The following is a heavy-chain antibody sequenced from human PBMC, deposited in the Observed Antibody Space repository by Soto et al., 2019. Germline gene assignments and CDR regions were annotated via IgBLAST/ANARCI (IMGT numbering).Heavy chain of an antibody. CDR2: IVPLFGTT. V-gene: IGHV1-69*01. Sequence: QAQLVQSGAELKKPGSSVKVSCKASGGNFSSYAISWLRQAPGQGLEWMGGIVPLFGTTNYAQKFKGRLIITADESTTTAYMELSSLRFEDTAVYYCARYRGLSWYNCFDPWGQGSPVTVSS. J-gene: IGHJ5*02. D-gene: IGHD6-13*01. CDR3: ARYRGLSWYNCFDP. CDR1: GGNFSSYA.